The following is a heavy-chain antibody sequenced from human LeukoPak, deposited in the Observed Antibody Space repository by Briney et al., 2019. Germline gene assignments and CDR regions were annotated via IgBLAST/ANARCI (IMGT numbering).Heavy chain of an antibody. V-gene: IGHV4-59*01. CDR2: IYYSGST. CDR1: GGSISSYY. D-gene: IGHD4-17*01. Sequence: SETLSLTCTVSGGSISSYYWSWLRQPPGKGLEWIGYIYYSGSTNYNPSLKSRVTISVDTSKNQFSLKLSSVTAADTAVYYCARSGTTVTASDYWGQGTLVTVSS. CDR3: ARSGTTVTASDY. J-gene: IGHJ4*02.